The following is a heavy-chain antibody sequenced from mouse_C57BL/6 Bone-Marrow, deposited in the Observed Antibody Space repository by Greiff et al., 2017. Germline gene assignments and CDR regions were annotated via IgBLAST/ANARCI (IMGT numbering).Heavy chain of an antibody. Sequence: EVMLVESGGGLVQPGGSMKLSCVASGFTFSNYWMNWVRQSPEKGLEWVAQIRLKSDNYATHYAESVKGKFTISRDDSKSSVYLQMNNLRAEDTGIYYCTRMDSSGYQGDYAMDYWGQGTSVTVSS. CDR1: GFTFSNYW. J-gene: IGHJ4*01. CDR2: IRLKSDNYAT. CDR3: TRMDSSGYQGDYAMDY. V-gene: IGHV6-3*01. D-gene: IGHD3-2*02.